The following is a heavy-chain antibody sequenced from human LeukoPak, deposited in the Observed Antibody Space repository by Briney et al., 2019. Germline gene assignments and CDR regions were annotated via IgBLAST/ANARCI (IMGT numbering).Heavy chain of an antibody. Sequence: GGSLRLSCAASGFTFSSYGMHGVRQAPGKGLEWVAVIWYDGSNKYYADSVKGRFTISRDNSKNTLYLQMNSLRAEDTAVYYCARDSGGDAFDIWGQGTMVTVSS. CDR3: ARDSGGDAFDI. V-gene: IGHV3-33*01. D-gene: IGHD3-16*01. CDR2: IWYDGSNK. J-gene: IGHJ3*02. CDR1: GFTFSSYG.